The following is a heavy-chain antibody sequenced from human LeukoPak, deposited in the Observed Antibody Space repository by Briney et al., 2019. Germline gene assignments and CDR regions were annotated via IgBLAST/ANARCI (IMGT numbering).Heavy chain of an antibody. V-gene: IGHV1-2*02. CDR3: ARDSNTYYFDF. D-gene: IGHD3-3*02. Sequence: ASVKVSCKASGYTFTGYHMHWVRQAPGQGLEWMGWINPSSGGTHYAQKFQGRVTMTSDTSISTAYMELSRLRSDDTFVYYCARDSNTYYFDFWGQGTLVTVSS. CDR2: INPSSGGT. CDR1: GYTFTGYH. J-gene: IGHJ4*02.